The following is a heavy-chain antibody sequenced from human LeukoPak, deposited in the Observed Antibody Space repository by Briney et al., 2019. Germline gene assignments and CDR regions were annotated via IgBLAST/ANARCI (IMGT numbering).Heavy chain of an antibody. CDR2: ISYDGSNK. D-gene: IGHD3-22*01. J-gene: IGHJ4*02. CDR1: GFTFSSYW. CDR3: AKVPYDSSGPFDY. Sequence: GGSLRLSCAASGFTFSSYWMSWVRQAPGKGLEWVAVISYDGSNKYYADSVKGRLTISRDNSKNTLYLQMNSLRAEDTAVYYCAKVPYDSSGPFDYWGQGTLVTVSS. V-gene: IGHV3-30*18.